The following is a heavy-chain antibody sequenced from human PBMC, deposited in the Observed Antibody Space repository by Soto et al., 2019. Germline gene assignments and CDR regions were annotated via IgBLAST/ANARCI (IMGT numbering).Heavy chain of an antibody. Sequence: ASVKVSCKASGYTFTGYYMHWVRQAPGQGLEWMGWINPNSGGTNYAQKFQGWVTMTRDTSISTAYMELSRLRSDDTAVYYCARGGSLWFGGLSVYYYGMDVWGQGTTVTVSS. D-gene: IGHD3-10*01. CDR2: INPNSGGT. V-gene: IGHV1-2*04. J-gene: IGHJ6*02. CDR1: GYTFTGYY. CDR3: ARGGSLWFGGLSVYYYGMDV.